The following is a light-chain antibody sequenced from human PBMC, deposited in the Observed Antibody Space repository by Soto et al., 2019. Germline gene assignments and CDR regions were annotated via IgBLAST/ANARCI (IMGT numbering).Light chain of an antibody. CDR2: GAS. Sequence: DIVLTQSPGTLSLSPGERATLSCRASQIISSTYLGWYQQKPGQAPRLLIYGASSRATGIPDRFSGSGSGTDFTLTISRLEPEDFAVYFCQQFGSSFITFGQGTRLEIK. CDR1: QIISSTY. CDR3: QQFGSSFIT. V-gene: IGKV3-20*01. J-gene: IGKJ5*01.